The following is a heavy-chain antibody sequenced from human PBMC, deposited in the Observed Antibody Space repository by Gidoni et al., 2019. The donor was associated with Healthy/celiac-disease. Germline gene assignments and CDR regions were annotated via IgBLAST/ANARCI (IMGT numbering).Heavy chain of an antibody. CDR3: ARDRYCSGGSCVEYFQH. V-gene: IGHV3-30-3*01. CDR2: ISYDGSNK. Sequence: QVQLVECGGGVVQPGRALRLSCVAYGFTLRSYAMHWVRQAPAKGLEWVAVISYDGSNKYYADSVKGRFTISRDNSKNTLYLQMNSLRAEDTAVYYCARDRYCSGGSCVEYFQHWGQGTLVTVSS. D-gene: IGHD2-15*01. CDR1: GFTLRSYA. J-gene: IGHJ1*01.